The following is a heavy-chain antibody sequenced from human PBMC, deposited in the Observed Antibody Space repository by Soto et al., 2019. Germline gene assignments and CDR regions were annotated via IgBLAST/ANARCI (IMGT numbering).Heavy chain of an antibody. Sequence: EVQLVESGGGLVKPGGSLRLSCAASGVTFSNAWMTWVRQAPGKGLEWVGRVKSKTDGGTIDYAAPVKDRFTISRDASKNTLYLQMNSLKTEDTAVYYCIGTYSGSSMRFDYWGQGTLVTVSS. D-gene: IGHD5-12*01. V-gene: IGHV3-15*01. CDR2: VKSKTDGGTI. J-gene: IGHJ4*02. CDR3: IGTYSGSSMRFDY. CDR1: GVTFSNAW.